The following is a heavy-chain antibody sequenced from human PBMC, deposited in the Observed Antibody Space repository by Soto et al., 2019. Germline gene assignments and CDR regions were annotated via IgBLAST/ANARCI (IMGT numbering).Heavy chain of an antibody. V-gene: IGHV1-2*02. Sequence: QVQLVQSGAEVKKPGASVKVSCKASGYTFTGYYMHWVRQAPGQGLEWMGWINPNSGGTNYAQKFQGRVTMTRDTSISTAYMGLSRLRSDDTAVYYCARDRTTVVTQVDWFDPWGQGTLVTVSS. D-gene: IGHD4-17*01. CDR2: INPNSGGT. CDR1: GYTFTGYY. CDR3: ARDRTTVVTQVDWFDP. J-gene: IGHJ5*02.